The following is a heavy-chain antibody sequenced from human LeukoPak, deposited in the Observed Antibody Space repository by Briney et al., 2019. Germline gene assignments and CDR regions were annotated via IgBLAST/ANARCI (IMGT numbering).Heavy chain of an antibody. D-gene: IGHD1-26*01. J-gene: IGHJ4*02. CDR1: GFTFSSYL. V-gene: IGHV3-7*01. CDR3: ARVQRELRSVGSYFEY. CDR2: IKQHGSEK. Sequence: PGGSLRLSCVFSGFTFSSYLMSWVRQAPGKGLEWVANIKQHGSEKYYVDSVKGRFTMSRDNAKNSLYLQMNSLRAEDTAVYYCARVQRELRSVGSYFEYWGQGALVTVSS.